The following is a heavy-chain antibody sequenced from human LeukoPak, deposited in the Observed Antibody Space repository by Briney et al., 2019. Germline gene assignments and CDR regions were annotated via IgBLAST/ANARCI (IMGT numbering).Heavy chain of an antibody. Sequence: PGGSLRLSCAASGFTFSSYSMNWVRQAPGKGLEWVSYISSSSSTIYYGDSVKGRFTTSRDNAKNSLFLQMHSLRAEDTAVYYCARVDNNGLYSEYFDHWGQGTLVTVSS. CDR3: ARVDNNGLYSEYFDH. V-gene: IGHV3-48*04. CDR1: GFTFSSYS. CDR2: ISSSSSTI. J-gene: IGHJ1*01. D-gene: IGHD6-19*01.